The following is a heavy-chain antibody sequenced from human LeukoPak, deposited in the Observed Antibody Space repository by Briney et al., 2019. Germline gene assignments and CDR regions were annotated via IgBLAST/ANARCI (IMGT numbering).Heavy chain of an antibody. D-gene: IGHD3-3*01. CDR2: ISAYNGNT. V-gene: IGHV1-18*01. CDR1: GYTFSNYG. Sequence: GASVKVSCKASGYTFSNYGISWVRQAPGQGLEWMGWISAYNGNTNYAQKLQGRVTMTTDTSTSTAYMELRSLRSDDTAVYYCAREMLSITIFGVVITTPDYWGQGTLVTVSS. J-gene: IGHJ4*02. CDR3: AREMLSITIFGVVITTPDY.